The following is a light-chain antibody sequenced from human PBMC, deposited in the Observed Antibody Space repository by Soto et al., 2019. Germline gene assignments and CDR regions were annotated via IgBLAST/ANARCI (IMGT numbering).Light chain of an antibody. CDR3: QQTYSIPIT. V-gene: IGKV1-39*01. CDR2: GSN. J-gene: IGKJ5*01. Sequence: DIQMTQFPSSLSASVGDRVTITCRASQTISGSLNWYQQRPGKAPNLLIYGSNSLQSGVPPRFSGSGSGTDFTLTISSLQPEDFATYYCQQTYSIPITFGQGTRLDIK. CDR1: QTISGS.